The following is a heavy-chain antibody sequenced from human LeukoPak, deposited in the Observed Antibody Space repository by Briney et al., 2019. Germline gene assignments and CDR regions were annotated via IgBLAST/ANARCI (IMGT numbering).Heavy chain of an antibody. CDR2: ISGSGGGT. J-gene: IGHJ4*02. V-gene: IGHV3-23*01. CDR3: AKTLVRGVIKYYFDY. Sequence: GGSLRLSCAASGFTLSSYAMRWVRPAPGKGLAWDSAISGSGGGTYYADSVKGRFTISRDNSKNTLYLQMNSLRAEDTAVYYCAKTLVRGVIKYYFDYWGQGTLVTVSS. D-gene: IGHD3-10*01. CDR1: GFTLSSYA.